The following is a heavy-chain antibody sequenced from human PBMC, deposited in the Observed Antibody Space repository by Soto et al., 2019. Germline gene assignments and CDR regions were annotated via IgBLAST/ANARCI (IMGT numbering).Heavy chain of an antibody. J-gene: IGHJ6*02. Sequence: GGSLRLSCAASGFTFSSYGMHWVRQAPGKGLEWVAVIWYDGSNKYYADSVKGRFTISRDNSKNTLYLQMNSLRAEETAVYYCARVGRFMAASHPFYYYYGMDVWGQGTTVTVSS. CDR1: GFTFSSYG. V-gene: IGHV3-33*01. D-gene: IGHD6-25*01. CDR2: IWYDGSNK. CDR3: ARVGRFMAASHPFYYYYGMDV.